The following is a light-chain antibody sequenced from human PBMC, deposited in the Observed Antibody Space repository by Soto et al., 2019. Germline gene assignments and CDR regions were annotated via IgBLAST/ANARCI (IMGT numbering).Light chain of an antibody. CDR2: MVS. J-gene: IGKJ1*01. CDR1: QSLVHSDGIAY. V-gene: IGKV2-30*02. CDR3: TQGTHWPTWT. Sequence: DVVMTQSPLSLPVTLGQPASISCRSNQSLVHSDGIAYFSWFQQRPGRSPRRLIHMVSNRDSGVPARSSGSASENDFTPKISRLEAEDVGIYSCTQGTHWPTWTFGKGTKVDIK.